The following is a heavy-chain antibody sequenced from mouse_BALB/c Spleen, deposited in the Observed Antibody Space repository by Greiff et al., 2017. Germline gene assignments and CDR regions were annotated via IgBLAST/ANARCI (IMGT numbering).Heavy chain of an antibody. Sequence: QVQLQQSGAELVKPGASVKLSCKASGYTFTSYYMYWVKQRPGQGLEWIGEINPSNGGTNFNEKFKSKATLTVHKSSSTAYMQLSSLTSEDSAVYYGTSHYYGSSYYFDDWGQGTTLTVSS. D-gene: IGHD1-1*01. CDR2: INPSNGGT. CDR3: TSHYYGSSYYFDD. V-gene: IGHV1S81*02. CDR1: GYTFTSYY. J-gene: IGHJ2*01.